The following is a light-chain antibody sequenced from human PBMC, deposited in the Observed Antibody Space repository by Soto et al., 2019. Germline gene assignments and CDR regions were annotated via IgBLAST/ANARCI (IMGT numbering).Light chain of an antibody. Sequence: EIVLTQSPATLSLSPGERATLSCRDSQSVYIYLAWYQQKPGQSPRLLIYDASNRATGIPDRFSGSGSGTDFTLTISSLEPEDFAVYYCQHRSSWPVSFGQGTRLEIK. V-gene: IGKV3-11*01. CDR3: QHRSSWPVS. CDR1: QSVYIY. CDR2: DAS. J-gene: IGKJ5*01.